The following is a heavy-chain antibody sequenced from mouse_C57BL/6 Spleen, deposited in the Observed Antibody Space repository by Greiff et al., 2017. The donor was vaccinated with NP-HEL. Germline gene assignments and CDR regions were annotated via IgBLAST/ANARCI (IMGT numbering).Heavy chain of an antibody. D-gene: IGHD3-2*02. CDR3: ARNPAQATFYYAMDY. CDR2: IYPGSGNT. V-gene: IGHV1-76*01. Sequence: QVQLKESGAELVRPGASVKLSCKASGYTFTDYYINWVKQRPGQGLEWIARIYPGSGNTYYNEKFKGKATLTAEKSSSTAYMQLSSLTSEDSAVYFCARNPAQATFYYAMDYWGQGTSVTVSS. CDR1: GYTFTDYY. J-gene: IGHJ4*01.